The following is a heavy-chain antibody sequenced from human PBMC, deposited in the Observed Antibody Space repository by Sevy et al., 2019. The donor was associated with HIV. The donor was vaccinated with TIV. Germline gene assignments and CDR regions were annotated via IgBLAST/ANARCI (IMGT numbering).Heavy chain of an antibody. D-gene: IGHD2-2*01. J-gene: IGHJ6*02. V-gene: IGHV3-23*01. CDR3: AKTIDSGGGVVPAANYFYYGLDV. Sequence: GGSLRLSCAASGFTFSAYAMNWVRQAPGKGLEWVSAISGKGRNTYYTDSVEGRFTISRDNSNNTLYLQMNSLRAEDTAVYYCAKTIDSGGGVVPAANYFYYGLDVWGQGTTVTVSS. CDR2: ISGKGRNT. CDR1: GFTFSAYA.